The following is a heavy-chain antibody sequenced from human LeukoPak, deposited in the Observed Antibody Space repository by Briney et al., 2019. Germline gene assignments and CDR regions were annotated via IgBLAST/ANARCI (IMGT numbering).Heavy chain of an antibody. CDR1: GFTFSSYE. V-gene: IGHV3-48*03. CDR2: ISTISII. CDR3: ARGGTAMADDAFDI. Sequence: GGSLRLSCAASGFTFSSYEMNWVRQAPGKGLEWVSYISTISIIYYADSVKGRFTISRDNAKNSLYLQMNSLRAEDTAVYYCARGGTAMADDAFDIWGQGTMVTVSS. D-gene: IGHD5-18*01. J-gene: IGHJ3*02.